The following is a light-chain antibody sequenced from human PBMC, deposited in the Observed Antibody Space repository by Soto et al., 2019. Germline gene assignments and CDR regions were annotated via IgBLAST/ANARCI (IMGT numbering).Light chain of an antibody. J-gene: IGKJ1*01. V-gene: IGKV1-5*03. CDR2: EAC. Sequence: DIQMTQSPPTLSASVGDRVTISCRASQSISRWVAWYQQKPGKAPKVVMYEACTLEGGVPTRFSGSVYGTEFTFPISDLQPGDLGTYSCQHYNSYAWTFCQGNKVEI. CDR1: QSISRW. CDR3: QHYNSYAWT.